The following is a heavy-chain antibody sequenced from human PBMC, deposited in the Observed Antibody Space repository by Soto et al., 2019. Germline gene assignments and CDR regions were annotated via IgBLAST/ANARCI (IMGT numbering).Heavy chain of an antibody. J-gene: IGHJ3*02. D-gene: IGHD3-22*01. V-gene: IGHV1-69*13. Sequence: SVKVSCKASGGTFSSYAISWVRQAPGQGLEWMGGIIPIFGTANYAQKFQGRVTITADESTSTAYMELSSLRSEDTAVYYCARHQGSYYDSSGYQMGGDAFDIWGQGTMVTVS. CDR1: GGTFSSYA. CDR3: ARHQGSYYDSSGYQMGGDAFDI. CDR2: IIPIFGTA.